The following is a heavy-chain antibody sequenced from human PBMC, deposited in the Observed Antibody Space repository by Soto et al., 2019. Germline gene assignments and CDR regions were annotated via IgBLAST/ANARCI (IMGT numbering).Heavy chain of an antibody. CDR3: LGRIGYLYGYHAFDL. CDR1: GFTFIRNI. Sequence: QLQLLESGGGVVQPGRSLRRSCAASGFTFIRNILHWFRQATGKVLEWLAFISADGGTTYYADSVNGRFTISRDNAKNTLELLMKSSSREDTSFYFWLGRIGYLYGYHAFDLWGPGTLVTGSS. J-gene: IGHJ3*01. D-gene: IGHD5-18*01. CDR2: ISADGGTT. V-gene: IGHV3-30-3*01.